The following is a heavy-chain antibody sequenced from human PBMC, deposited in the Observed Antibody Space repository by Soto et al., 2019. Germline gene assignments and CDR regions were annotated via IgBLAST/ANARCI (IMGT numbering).Heavy chain of an antibody. J-gene: IGHJ4*02. CDR2: ISYDGSNK. CDR3: AAAAAGVTALGY. CDR1: GFTFSSYA. V-gene: IGHV3-30-3*01. D-gene: IGHD6-13*01. Sequence: QVQLVESGGGVVQPGRSLRLSCAASGFTFSSYAMHWVRQAPGKELEWVAVISYDGSNKYYADSVKGRFTISRDNSKNTLYLQMNSLRAEDTAVYYCAAAAAGVTALGYWGQGTLVTVSS.